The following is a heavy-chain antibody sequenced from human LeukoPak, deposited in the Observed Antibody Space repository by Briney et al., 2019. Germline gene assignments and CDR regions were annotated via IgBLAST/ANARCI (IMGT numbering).Heavy chain of an antibody. J-gene: IGHJ4*02. V-gene: IGHV3-7*05. CDR2: IKQDGSEK. CDR1: TLTLNNYS. CDR3: ASRAGYTGSWSAFDY. Sequence: PGGSLRLSCTASTLTLNNYSMSWVRQAPGKGLEWVANIKQDGSEKYHVDSVKGRFTISRDNAKNSLYLQMNSLRAEDTAVYYCASRAGYTGSWSAFDYWGQGTLVTVSS. D-gene: IGHD6-13*01.